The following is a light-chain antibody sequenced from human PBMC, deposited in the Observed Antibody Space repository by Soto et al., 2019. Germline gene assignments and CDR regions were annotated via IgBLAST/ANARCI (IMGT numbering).Light chain of an antibody. V-gene: IGLV1-40*01. J-gene: IGLJ1*01. CDR1: SSNIGAGYD. CDR3: QSYDRSLSGYV. Sequence: QSVLTQPPSVSGAPGQRVTISCTGSSSNIGAGYDVHWYQQLPGTAPKLLIYANGNRPSGVPDRFSGSKSGTSASLAITGLQAEDEADYYCQSYDRSLSGYVLGTGPKVTVL. CDR2: ANG.